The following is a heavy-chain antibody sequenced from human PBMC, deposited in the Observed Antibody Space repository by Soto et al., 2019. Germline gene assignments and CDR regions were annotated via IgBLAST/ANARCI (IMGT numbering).Heavy chain of an antibody. V-gene: IGHV3-30-3*01. CDR3: ARDVTLTGTRSYFDY. CDR2: ISYDGSNK. J-gene: IGHJ4*02. Sequence: QVQLVESGGGVVQPGRSLRLSCAASGFTFSSYAMHWVRQAPGKGLEWVAVISYDGSNKYYADSVKGRFTISRDNSKNTLYLQMNSLRAEDTAVYYCARDVTLTGTRSYFDYWGQGTLVTVSS. D-gene: IGHD1-7*01. CDR1: GFTFSSYA.